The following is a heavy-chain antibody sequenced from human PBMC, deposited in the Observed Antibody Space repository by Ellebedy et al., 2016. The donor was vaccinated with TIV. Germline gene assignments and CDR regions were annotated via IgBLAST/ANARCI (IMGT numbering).Heavy chain of an antibody. CDR3: ASIVVVPAAVYFDY. CDR2: ISSSSSYI. Sequence: GGSLRLSXAASGFTFSSYSMNWVRQAPGKGLEWVSSISSSSSYIYYADSVKGRFTISRDNAKNSLYLQMNSLRAEDTAVYYCASIVVVPAAVYFDYWGQGTLVTVSS. J-gene: IGHJ4*02. CDR1: GFTFSSYS. D-gene: IGHD2-2*01. V-gene: IGHV3-21*01.